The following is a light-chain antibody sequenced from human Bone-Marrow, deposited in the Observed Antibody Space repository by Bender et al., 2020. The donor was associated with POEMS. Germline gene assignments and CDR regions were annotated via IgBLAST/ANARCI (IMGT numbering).Light chain of an antibody. Sequence: SYEVTQPPSVSVSPGQTASITCSGDDLGDKYVAWYQQKPGQSPVLVIYQDTKRPSGIPERFSGSNSGNKATLTISGTQAMDEDDYYCQAWDTYSVIFGGGTKLTVL. J-gene: IGLJ2*01. CDR3: QAWDTYSVI. CDR1: DLGDKY. V-gene: IGLV3-1*01. CDR2: QDT.